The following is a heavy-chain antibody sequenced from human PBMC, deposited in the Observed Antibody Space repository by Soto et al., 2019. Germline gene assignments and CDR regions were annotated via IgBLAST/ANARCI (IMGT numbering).Heavy chain of an antibody. Sequence: ASVKVSCKVSGYTLTELSMHWVRQAPGKGLEWMGGFDPEDGETIYAQKFQGRVTMTEDTSTDTAYMELSSLRSEDTAVYYCATDRPPRGFGYDFWSGYLPLDYWGQGTLVTVSS. CDR1: GYTLTELS. V-gene: IGHV1-24*01. CDR2: FDPEDGET. J-gene: IGHJ4*02. D-gene: IGHD3-3*01. CDR3: ATDRPPRGFGYDFWSGYLPLDY.